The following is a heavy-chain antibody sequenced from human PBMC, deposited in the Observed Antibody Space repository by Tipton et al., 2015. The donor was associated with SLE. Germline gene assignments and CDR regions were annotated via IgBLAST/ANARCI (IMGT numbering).Heavy chain of an antibody. Sequence: TLSLTCTVSGGSISSYYWSWIRQPPGKGLEWVGYLHYHGSTNYNPSLKSRVSISVDTSKNQFSLRLNSVNAADTAVYYCARIPDISGWPFDYWGQGTLVTVSS. CDR3: ARIPDISGWPFDY. V-gene: IGHV4-59*01. D-gene: IGHD6-19*01. CDR2: LHYHGST. J-gene: IGHJ4*02. CDR1: GGSISSYY.